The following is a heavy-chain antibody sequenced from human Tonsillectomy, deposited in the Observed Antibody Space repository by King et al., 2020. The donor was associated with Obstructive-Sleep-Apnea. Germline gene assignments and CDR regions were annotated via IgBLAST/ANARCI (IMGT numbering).Heavy chain of an antibody. CDR1: GFIFSDFK. D-gene: IGHD2-21*01. CDR3: ARDTASDSVSHHHFDF. Sequence: VQLVESGGGLVQPGGSLRLSCAASGFIFSDFKMNWVRQAPGKGLGWGSYINTASSDMHYADSVQGRFTISRDNPKKSLYLQMNSLRVEDTAVYYCARDTASDSVSHHHFDFWGQGNLVTVSS. CDR2: INTASSDM. J-gene: IGHJ4*02. V-gene: IGHV3-48*04.